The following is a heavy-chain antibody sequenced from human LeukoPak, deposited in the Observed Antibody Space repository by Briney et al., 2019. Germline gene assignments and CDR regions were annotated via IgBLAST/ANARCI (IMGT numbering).Heavy chain of an antibody. D-gene: IGHD1-14*01. Sequence: PGGSLRLSCAVSGFTFSSYAMSWVRQAPGKGLEWVSVISSSGGSTYYADSVKGRFTISGDNSKNTLYLQMNSLRAKDTAVYYCARDVTGWFDPWGQGTLVTVSS. CDR2: ISSSGGST. J-gene: IGHJ5*02. V-gene: IGHV3-23*01. CDR1: GFTFSSYA. CDR3: ARDVTGWFDP.